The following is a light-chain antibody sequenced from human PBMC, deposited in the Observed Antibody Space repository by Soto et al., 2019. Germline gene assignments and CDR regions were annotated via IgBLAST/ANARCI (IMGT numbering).Light chain of an antibody. CDR1: SSNIGAGYD. Sequence: QSVLTQPPSVSGAPGRRVTISCTGGSSNIGAGYDVHWYQQLPGTAPKLLISGNSHRPAGVPDRFSGSKSGTSASLAITGLQPEDEADYYCSSYAGSSNVFGTGTKLTVL. CDR3: SSYAGSSNV. V-gene: IGLV1-40*01. CDR2: GNS. J-gene: IGLJ1*01.